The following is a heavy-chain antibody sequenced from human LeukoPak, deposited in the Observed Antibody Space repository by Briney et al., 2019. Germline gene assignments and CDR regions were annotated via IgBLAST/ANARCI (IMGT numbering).Heavy chain of an antibody. Sequence: SETLSLTCTVSGGSISSYYWSWIRQPPGKGLEWVGYIYYSGSTNYNPSLKSRVTISVDTSKNQFSLKLSSVTAADTAVYYCARSDQWELPWFDPWGQGTLVTVSS. CDR2: IYYSGST. CDR3: ARSDQWELPWFDP. V-gene: IGHV4-59*01. CDR1: GGSISSYY. J-gene: IGHJ5*02. D-gene: IGHD1-26*01.